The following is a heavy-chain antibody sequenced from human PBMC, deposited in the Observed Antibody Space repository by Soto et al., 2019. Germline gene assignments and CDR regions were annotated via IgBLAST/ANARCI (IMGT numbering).Heavy chain of an antibody. CDR3: AKDRGTMVRGVISVAFDI. CDR1: GFTFSSYG. Sequence: GGSLRLSCAASGFTFSSYGMHWVRQAPGKGLEWVAVISYDGSNKYYADSVKGRFTISRDNSKNTLYLQMNSLRAEDTAVYYCAKDRGTMVRGVISVAFDIWGQGTMVTVS. CDR2: ISYDGSNK. J-gene: IGHJ3*02. V-gene: IGHV3-30*18. D-gene: IGHD3-10*01.